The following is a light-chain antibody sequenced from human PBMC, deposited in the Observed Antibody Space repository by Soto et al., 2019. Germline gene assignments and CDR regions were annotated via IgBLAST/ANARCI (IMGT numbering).Light chain of an antibody. V-gene: IGKV1-5*03. J-gene: IGKJ1*01. CDR1: ESVSRW. CDR2: QAS. Sequence: EILETPVPSIPLENIRERGTNTCPASESVSRWLAWYQQKPGRTPKLLIYQASTLETGVPSRFSGSGSGTEFTLTISSLQPDDFATYYCQQYNAYSQAFGQGTKVDIK. CDR3: QQYNAYSQA.